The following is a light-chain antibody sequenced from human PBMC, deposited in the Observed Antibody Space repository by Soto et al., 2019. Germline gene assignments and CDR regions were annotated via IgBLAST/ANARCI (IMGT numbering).Light chain of an antibody. J-gene: IGLJ2*01. CDR2: GNN. V-gene: IGLV1-40*01. CDR3: QSYDRSLSGSV. Sequence: QSVLTQPPTVSGAPGQRVTISCTGSSSNIGRGYDVHWYLHLPGTAPQLLIYGNNNRPSGVPDRFSGSKSGTSASLAITGLQAEDEADYYCQSYDRSLSGSVFGGGTQLTVL. CDR1: SSNIGRGYD.